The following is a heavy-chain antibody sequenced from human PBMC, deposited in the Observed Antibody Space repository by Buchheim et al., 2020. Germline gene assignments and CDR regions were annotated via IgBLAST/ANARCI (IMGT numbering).Heavy chain of an antibody. D-gene: IGHD2-8*02. CDR2: IKQDGSEK. J-gene: IGHJ6*02. CDR3: ARDGREDCTGGVCDGGGMDV. V-gene: IGHV3-7*01. CDR1: GFTFSSYW. Sequence: EVQLVESGGGLVQPGGSLRLSCAASGFTFSSYWMSWVRQAPGKGLEWVANIKQDGSEKYYVDSVKGRFTISRDNAKKSLYLQMNSLRAEDTAVYYCARDGREDCTGGVCDGGGMDVWGQGTT.